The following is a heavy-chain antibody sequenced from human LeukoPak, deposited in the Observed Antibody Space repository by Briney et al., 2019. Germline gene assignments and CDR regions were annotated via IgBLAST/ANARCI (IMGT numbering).Heavy chain of an antibody. V-gene: IGHV4-4*07. J-gene: IGHJ4*02. CDR1: GGSINTQY. D-gene: IGHD3-10*01. Sequence: PSETLSLTRTVSGGSINTQYWSWTRQPAGKGLEWIGRIYSSGSTNYNTSLMTRLTMSVDTSKNQISLNLHSVTAADTAVYYCARDLIHGSGTYFNPLGYWGLGILVTVSS. CDR3: ARDLIHGSGTYFNPLGY. CDR2: IYSSGST.